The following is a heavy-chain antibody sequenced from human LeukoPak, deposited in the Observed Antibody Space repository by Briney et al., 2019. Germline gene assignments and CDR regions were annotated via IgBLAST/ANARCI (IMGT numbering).Heavy chain of an antibody. Sequence: ASVKVSCKASGYTFTSYDINWVRQATGQGLEWMGWINPNSGGTNYAQKFQGRVTMTRDTSISTAYMDLSRLRSDDTAVYYCARVSHPYFDWFRNDAFDIWGQGTMVTVSS. CDR1: GYTFTSYD. CDR2: INPNSGGT. CDR3: ARVSHPYFDWFRNDAFDI. V-gene: IGHV1-2*02. J-gene: IGHJ3*02. D-gene: IGHD3-9*01.